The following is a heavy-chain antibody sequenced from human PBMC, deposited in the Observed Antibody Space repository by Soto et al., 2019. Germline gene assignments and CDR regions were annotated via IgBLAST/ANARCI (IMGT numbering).Heavy chain of an antibody. J-gene: IGHJ6*02. D-gene: IGHD6-25*01. CDR3: ARMGSQRYYYYGMDV. CDR2: ISSSSSYI. Sequence: EVQLVESGGGLVKPGGSLRLSCAASGFTFSSYSMNWFRQAPGKGLEWVSSISSSSSYIYYADSVKGRFTFSRDNAKNSLYLQMNSLRAEDTAVYYCARMGSQRYYYYGMDVWGQGTTVTVSS. V-gene: IGHV3-21*01. CDR1: GFTFSSYS.